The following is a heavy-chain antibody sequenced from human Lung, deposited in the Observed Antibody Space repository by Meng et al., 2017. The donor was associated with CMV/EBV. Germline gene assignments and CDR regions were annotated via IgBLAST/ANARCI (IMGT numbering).Heavy chain of an antibody. D-gene: IGHD5-24*01. Sequence: ASVKVSCKASGYTFTGYYMHWVRQAPGQGLEWMGWINPNSGGTNYAQKFQGRVTMTRDTSISTAYTELSRLRSDDTAVYYCARGSFRDGYNRPLGYWGQGTLVTVSS. CDR2: INPNSGGT. CDR1: GYTFTGYY. CDR3: ARGSFRDGYNRPLGY. V-gene: IGHV1-2*02. J-gene: IGHJ4*02.